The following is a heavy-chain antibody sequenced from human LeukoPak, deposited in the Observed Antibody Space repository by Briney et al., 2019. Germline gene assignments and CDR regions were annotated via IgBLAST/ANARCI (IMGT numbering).Heavy chain of an antibody. CDR2: ISPGDSHT. D-gene: IGHD6-19*01. CDR3: ARQAGYYYGMYV. Sequence: GESLKISCKGSGYSFTNYWIGRVRQMPGKGLEWMGIISPGDSHTRYSPSFQGQVTISADKSISTAYLQWSSLKASDIAMYYCARQAGYYYGMYVWGQGTTGTVSS. J-gene: IGHJ6*01. V-gene: IGHV5-51*01. CDR1: GYSFTNYW.